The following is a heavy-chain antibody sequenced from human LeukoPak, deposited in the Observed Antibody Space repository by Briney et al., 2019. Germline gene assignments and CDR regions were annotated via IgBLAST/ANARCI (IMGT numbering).Heavy chain of an antibody. J-gene: IGHJ4*02. Sequence: GGSLRLSCAASGFTFSNHGMHWVRQAPGKGLEWVAFIRNDGSSQYYADSVRGRFTISRDNSKNTLYLQMNRLRGEDTAVFYCAKEFRSVSRPQYCFDYWGQGTLVTVSS. CDR3: AKEFRSVSRPQYCFDY. V-gene: IGHV3-30*02. D-gene: IGHD3-10*01. CDR1: GFTFSNHG. CDR2: IRNDGSSQ.